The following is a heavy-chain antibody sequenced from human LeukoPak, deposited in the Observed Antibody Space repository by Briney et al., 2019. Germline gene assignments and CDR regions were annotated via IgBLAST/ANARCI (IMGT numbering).Heavy chain of an antibody. CDR3: ARDTVVPAAIWFDP. CDR2: INPNSGGT. CDR1: GYTFTGYY. J-gene: IGHJ5*02. D-gene: IGHD2-2*01. Sequence: ASVKVSCKASGYTFTGYYMHWVRQAPGQGLEWMGWINPNSGGTNHAQKFQGRVTMTRDTSISTAYMELSRLRSDDTAVYYCARDTVVPAAIWFDPWGQGTLVTVSS. V-gene: IGHV1-2*02.